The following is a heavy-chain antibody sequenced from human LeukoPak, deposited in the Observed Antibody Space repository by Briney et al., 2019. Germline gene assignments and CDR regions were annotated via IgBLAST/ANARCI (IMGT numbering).Heavy chain of an antibody. J-gene: IGHJ4*02. V-gene: IGHV4-59*08. CDR2: IYYTGNT. D-gene: IGHD7-27*01. CDR1: VGSLSGSY. Sequence: PSQTLSLTRAVSVGSLSGSYWSWIRRPPGRRREWFGYIYYTGNTTYNPSLKSRVTISVDRSKNLFSLRWTSVTAAATPVYYFARQPGASFDSGVQGNLVTVSS. CDR3: ARQPGASFDS.